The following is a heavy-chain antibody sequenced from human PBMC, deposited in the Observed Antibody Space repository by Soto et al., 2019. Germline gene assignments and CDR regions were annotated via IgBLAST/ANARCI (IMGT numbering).Heavy chain of an antibody. CDR2: ISGSGGST. CDR1: GFTFSSYA. D-gene: IGHD3-9*01. CDR3: AKASSSYDILTGYPYYFDY. J-gene: IGHJ4*02. Sequence: GGSLRLSCAASGFTFSSYAMSWVRQAPGKGLEWVSAISGSGGSTYYADSVKGRFTISRDNSKNTLYLQMNSLRAEDTAVYYCAKASSSYDILTGYPYYFDYWGQGTLVTVSS. V-gene: IGHV3-23*01.